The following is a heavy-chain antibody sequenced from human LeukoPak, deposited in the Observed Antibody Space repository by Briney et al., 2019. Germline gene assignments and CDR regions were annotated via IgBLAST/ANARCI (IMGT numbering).Heavy chain of an antibody. Sequence: PGGSLRLSCAASGFTFSSYSMNWVRQAPGKGLEWVSYISSSSSTIYYADSVKGRFTISRDNAKNSLYLQMNSLRAEDTAVYYCARGDIFVVVILGAFDIWGQGTMVTVSS. CDR1: GFTFSSYS. CDR2: ISSSSSTI. V-gene: IGHV3-48*01. D-gene: IGHD3-3*01. J-gene: IGHJ3*02. CDR3: ARGDIFVVVILGAFDI.